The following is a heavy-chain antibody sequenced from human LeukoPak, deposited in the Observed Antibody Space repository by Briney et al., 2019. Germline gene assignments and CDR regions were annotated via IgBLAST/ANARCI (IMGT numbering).Heavy chain of an antibody. Sequence: PGGSLRLSCAASGFTFSNAWMSWVRQAPGKGLEWVGRIKSKTDGGTTDYAAPVKGGFTISRDDSKNTLYLQMNGLKTEDTAVYYCTTESPPSMTTVTMYYFDYWGQGTLVTVSS. J-gene: IGHJ4*02. CDR2: IKSKTDGGTT. V-gene: IGHV3-15*01. D-gene: IGHD4-17*01. CDR3: TTESPPSMTTVTMYYFDY. CDR1: GFTFSNAW.